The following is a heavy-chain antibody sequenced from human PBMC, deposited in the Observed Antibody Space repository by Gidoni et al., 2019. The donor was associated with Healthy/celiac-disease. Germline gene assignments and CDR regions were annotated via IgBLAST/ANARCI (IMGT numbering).Heavy chain of an antibody. CDR2: ISYDGSNK. Sequence: QVQLVESGGGVVQPGRSLRLSCAASGFPFSSYAMLWCRQAPGKGLEWVAVISYDGSNKYYADSVKGRFTISRDNSKNTLYLQMNSLRAKDTAVYYCARDQCIAVAEIPHYYYYYGMDVWGQGTTVTVSS. V-gene: IGHV3-30-3*01. D-gene: IGHD6-19*01. CDR3: ARDQCIAVAEIPHYYYYYGMDV. CDR1: GFPFSSYA. J-gene: IGHJ6*02.